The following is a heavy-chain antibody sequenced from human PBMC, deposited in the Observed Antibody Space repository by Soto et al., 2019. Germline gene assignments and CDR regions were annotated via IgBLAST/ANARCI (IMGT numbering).Heavy chain of an antibody. CDR1: GFTFSSYS. J-gene: IGHJ5*02. V-gene: IGHV3-21*01. D-gene: IGHD2-15*01. CDR3: ARDIKCSGGSCYGWFDP. CDR2: ISSSSSYI. Sequence: VQLVESGGGLVKPGGSLRLSCAASGFTFSSYSMNWVRQAPGKGLEWVSSISSSSSYIYYADSVKGRFTISRDNAKNSLYLQMNSLRAEDTAVYYCARDIKCSGGSCYGWFDPWGQGTLVTVSS.